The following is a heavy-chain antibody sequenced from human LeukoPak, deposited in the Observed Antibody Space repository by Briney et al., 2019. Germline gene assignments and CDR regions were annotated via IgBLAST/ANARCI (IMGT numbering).Heavy chain of an antibody. Sequence: PGGSLRLSCVASGFTFSSYSMNWVRQAPGKGLEWISYISSGGGTIHYADSVKGRFTISRDNAKNSLYLQTNSLRAEDTAVYYCARDPAGAGIYYDYWGQGTLVTVSS. J-gene: IGHJ4*02. CDR1: GFTFSSYS. CDR2: ISSGGGTI. V-gene: IGHV3-48*01. D-gene: IGHD6-19*01. CDR3: ARDPAGAGIYYDY.